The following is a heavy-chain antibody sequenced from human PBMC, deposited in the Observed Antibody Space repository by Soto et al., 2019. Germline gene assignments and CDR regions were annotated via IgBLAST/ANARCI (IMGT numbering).Heavy chain of an antibody. CDR3: ASMGAPYCSGGSCYSERLIFDY. D-gene: IGHD2-15*01. CDR1: GGSISSYY. Sequence: SETLSLTCTVSGGSISSYYWSWIRQPPGKGLEWIGYIYYSGSTNYNPSLKSRVTISVDTSKNQFSLKLSSVTAADTAVYYCASMGAPYCSGGSCYSERLIFDYWGQGTLVTVSS. V-gene: IGHV4-59*08. J-gene: IGHJ4*02. CDR2: IYYSGST.